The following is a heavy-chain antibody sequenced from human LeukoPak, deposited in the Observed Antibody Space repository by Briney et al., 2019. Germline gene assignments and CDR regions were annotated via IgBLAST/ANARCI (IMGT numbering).Heavy chain of an antibody. CDR2: INSDGSST. CDR3: ASSSWYGWDRYYFDY. D-gene: IGHD6-13*01. CDR1: GYTFSSYW. V-gene: IGHV3-74*01. Sequence: PRGSLSLSCAASGYTFSSYWMHWVRQAPGKGLVWVSRINSDGSSTSYADSVKGRFTISRDNAKNTLYLQMNSLRAEDTAVYYCASSSWYGWDRYYFDYWGQGTLVTVSS. J-gene: IGHJ4*02.